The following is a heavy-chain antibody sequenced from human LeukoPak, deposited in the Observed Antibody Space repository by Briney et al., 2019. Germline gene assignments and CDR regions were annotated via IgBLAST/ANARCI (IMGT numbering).Heavy chain of an antibody. CDR2: ISYDGSNK. Sequence: GGSLRLSCAASGFTFSSYGMHWVRQAPGKGLEWVAVISYDGSNKYYADSVKGRFTISRDNSKNTLYLQMNSLRAEDTAVYYCANDAYSLSYWGQGTLVTVSS. CDR3: ANDAYSLSY. J-gene: IGHJ4*02. D-gene: IGHD6-13*01. CDR1: GFTFSSYG. V-gene: IGHV3-30*18.